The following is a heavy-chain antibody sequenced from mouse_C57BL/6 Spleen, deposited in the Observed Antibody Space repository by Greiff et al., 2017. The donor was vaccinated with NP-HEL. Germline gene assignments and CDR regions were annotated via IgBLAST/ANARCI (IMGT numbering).Heavy chain of an antibody. D-gene: IGHD1-1*01. CDR3: ARRYGRGIHAMDY. CDR2: ILPGSGST. CDR1: GYTFTGYW. J-gene: IGHJ4*01. Sequence: QVQLQQSGAELMKPGASVKLSCKATGYTFTGYWIEWVKQRPGHGLEWIGEILPGSGSTNYHEKLTGKATFTADTSSNTAYMQLSSLTTEDSAIYYCARRYGRGIHAMDYWGQGTSVTVSS. V-gene: IGHV1-9*01.